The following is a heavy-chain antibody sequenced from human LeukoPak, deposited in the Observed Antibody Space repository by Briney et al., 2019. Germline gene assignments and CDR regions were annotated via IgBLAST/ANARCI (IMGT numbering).Heavy chain of an antibody. Sequence: GGSLRLSCAASGFSFSIYWMSWVRQAPGQGLEWVAVIWYDGSNKYYADSVKGRFTISRDNSKNTLYLQMNSLRAEDTAVYYCARRAKTGYNAYWGQGTLATVSS. V-gene: IGHV3-33*08. CDR1: GFSFSIYW. CDR3: ARRAKTGYNAY. D-gene: IGHD1-1*01. CDR2: IWYDGSNK. J-gene: IGHJ4*02.